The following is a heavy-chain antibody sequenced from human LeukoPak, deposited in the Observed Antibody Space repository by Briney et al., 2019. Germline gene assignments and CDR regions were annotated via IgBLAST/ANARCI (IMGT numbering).Heavy chain of an antibody. V-gene: IGHV3-23*01. J-gene: IGHJ4*02. Sequence: PGGSLRLSCAASGFTFSSYAMSWVRQAPGKGLEWVSAISGSGGSTYYADSVKGRFTISRDNSKNTLYLQMNSLRAEDTAVYYCAKDRTSVTTPYYFDYWGQGTLVTVSS. CDR2: ISGSGGST. CDR3: AKDRTSVTTPYYFDY. D-gene: IGHD4-11*01. CDR1: GFTFSSYA.